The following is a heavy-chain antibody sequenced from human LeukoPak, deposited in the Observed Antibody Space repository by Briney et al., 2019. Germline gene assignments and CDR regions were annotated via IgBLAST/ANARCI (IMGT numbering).Heavy chain of an antibody. J-gene: IGHJ4*02. CDR1: GYTFTSYY. D-gene: IGHD2-15*01. Sequence: ASVKVSCKASGYTFTSYYMHWVRQAPGQGLEWMGIINPSGGSTSYAQKFQGRVTMTRDTSTSTVYMELSGLRSEDTAVYYCARDLGIVVVVAATPGVDYWGQGTLVTVSS. CDR3: ARDLGIVVVVAATPGVDY. V-gene: IGHV1-46*01. CDR2: INPSGGST.